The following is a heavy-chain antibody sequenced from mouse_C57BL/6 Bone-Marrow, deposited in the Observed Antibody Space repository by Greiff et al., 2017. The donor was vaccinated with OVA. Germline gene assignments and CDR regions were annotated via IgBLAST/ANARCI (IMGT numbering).Heavy chain of an antibody. Sequence: QVQLQQPGAELVKPGASVKLSCKASGYTFTSYWMHWVKQRPGQGLEWIGMIHPNSGSTNYNEKFKSKATLTVDKSSSTAYMQLSSLTSEDSAVYYCARSRGILRAWFAYWGQGTLVTVSA. J-gene: IGHJ3*01. CDR1: GYTFTSYW. D-gene: IGHD1-1*01. CDR3: ARSRGILRAWFAY. CDR2: IHPNSGST. V-gene: IGHV1-64*01.